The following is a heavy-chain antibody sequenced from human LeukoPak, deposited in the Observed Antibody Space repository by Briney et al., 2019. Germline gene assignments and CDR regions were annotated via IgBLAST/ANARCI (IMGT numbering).Heavy chain of an antibody. CDR3: ARVITDYYDSSGYSDYFDY. J-gene: IGHJ4*02. CDR1: GGSISSGRYY. V-gene: IGHV4-61*02. D-gene: IGHD3-22*01. Sequence: KSWETLSLTCTVSGGSISSGRYYWSWIRQPAGKGLEWIGRIYTSGRTNYNPFLKSRVTISVDTSKNQFSLKLSSVTTADTAVYYCARVITDYYDSSGYSDYFDYWGQGTLVTVSS. CDR2: IYTSGRT.